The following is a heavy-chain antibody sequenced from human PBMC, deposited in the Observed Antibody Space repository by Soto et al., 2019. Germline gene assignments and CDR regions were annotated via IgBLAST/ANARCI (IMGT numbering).Heavy chain of an antibody. CDR3: VRDRSWSYES. CDR2: VRTRVRGYTT. D-gene: IGHD1-26*01. CDR1: GFAFSDYF. J-gene: IGHJ5*02. Sequence: EVQLVESGGGLVQPGGSLRLSCAASGFAFSDYFIDWVRQAPGKGLEWVGRVRTRVRGYTTEYAASVKGRFTISRDDSKNSVYLQMNSLRTADAAVYYCVRDRSWSYESWGLGTLVTVS. V-gene: IGHV3-72*01.